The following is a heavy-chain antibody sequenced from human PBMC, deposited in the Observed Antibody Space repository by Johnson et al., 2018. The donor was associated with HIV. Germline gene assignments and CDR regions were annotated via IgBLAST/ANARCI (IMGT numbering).Heavy chain of an antibody. D-gene: IGHD3-9*01. Sequence: QLVESGGGVVQPGRSLRLSCAASGFTVSSNYMSWVRQAPGKGLVWVSVIYSGSTIYYADSVKGRFTISRDNAKNSLYLQVNSLRAEDTAVYYCARGWLFLDACDIWGQGTMVTVSS. CDR3: ARGWLFLDACDI. CDR1: GFTVSSNY. CDR2: IYSGSTI. V-gene: IGHV3-66*01. J-gene: IGHJ3*02.